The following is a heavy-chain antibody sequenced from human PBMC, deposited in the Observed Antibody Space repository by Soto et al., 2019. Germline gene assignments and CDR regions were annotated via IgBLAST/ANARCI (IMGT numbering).Heavy chain of an antibody. D-gene: IGHD3-10*01. Sequence: SETLSLTCAVPGGSISSGGYSWSWIRQPPGKGLEWIGYIYHSGSTYYNPSLKSRVTISVDRSKNQFSLKLSSVTAADTAVYYCARASRVRYGSGSYYFDYWGQGTLVTVSS. CDR3: ARASRVRYGSGSYYFDY. CDR1: GGSISSGGYS. CDR2: IYHSGST. V-gene: IGHV4-30-2*01. J-gene: IGHJ4*02.